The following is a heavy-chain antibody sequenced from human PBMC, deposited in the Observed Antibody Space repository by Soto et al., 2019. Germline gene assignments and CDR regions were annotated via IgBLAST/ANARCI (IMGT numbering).Heavy chain of an antibody. J-gene: IGHJ3*01. CDR3: ARELSGNYFAVDL. V-gene: IGHV3-11*01. CDR1: GFTFSDHY. Sequence: QVQLVESGGDLVKPGGSLRLSCAASGFTFSDHYMSWIRQAPGKGLEWISYMTRSGSSSSYADSVKGRFTISRDNDQNSLYLKMNSLRGDDTAVYYCARELSGNYFAVDLWGQGTMVTVSS. CDR2: MTRSGSSS. D-gene: IGHD1-26*01.